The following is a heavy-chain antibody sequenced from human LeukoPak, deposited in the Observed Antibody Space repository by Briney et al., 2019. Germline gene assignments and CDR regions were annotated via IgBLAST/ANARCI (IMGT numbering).Heavy chain of an antibody. Sequence: SVKVSCKASGGTFSSYAISWVRQAPGQGLEWMGGIIPIFGTANYAQKFQGRVTITTDESTSTAYMELSSLRSEDTAVYYCARSGYSYDYFDYWGQGTLVTVSS. J-gene: IGHJ4*02. CDR1: GGTFSSYA. V-gene: IGHV1-69*05. CDR3: ARSGYSYDYFDY. CDR2: IIPIFGTA. D-gene: IGHD5-18*01.